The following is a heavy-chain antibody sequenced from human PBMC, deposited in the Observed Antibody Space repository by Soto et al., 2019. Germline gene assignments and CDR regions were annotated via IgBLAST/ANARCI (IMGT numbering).Heavy chain of an antibody. CDR3: GKVLVGATGHTDSDS. CDR2: IDYNGVT. D-gene: IGHD2-15*01. Sequence: PSETLSLTCTFSGGSIYRSGYYWGWIRQPPGRGLEWIGNIDYNGVTYSNPSLKSRVTISRDTSKNQFSLKLTSVTAADTALYYCGKVLVGATGHTDSDSWGPGTLVTVSS. J-gene: IGHJ4*02. V-gene: IGHV4-39*01. CDR1: GGSIYRSGYY.